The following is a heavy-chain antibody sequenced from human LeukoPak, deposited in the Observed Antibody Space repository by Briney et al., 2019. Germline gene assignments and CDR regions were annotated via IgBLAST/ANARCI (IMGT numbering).Heavy chain of an antibody. CDR2: ITPNADRT. CDR1: GFTFGSYG. J-gene: IGHJ1*01. D-gene: IGHD3-22*01. CDR3: AIMHGYYDGSGYWVQ. Sequence: EGSLRLSCAASGFTFGSYGMSWVRQAPGKGLEWVSFITPNADRTSYADSVEDRFTISRDNPRNTLYMQMNSLRDEDTAIYYCAIMHGYYDGSGYWVQWGQGTLVTVSS. V-gene: IGHV3-23*01.